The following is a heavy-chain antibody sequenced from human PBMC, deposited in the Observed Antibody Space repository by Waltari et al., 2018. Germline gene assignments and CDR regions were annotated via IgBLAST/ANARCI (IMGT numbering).Heavy chain of an antibody. D-gene: IGHD3-10*01. CDR2: IWYDGSNK. CDR1: GFTFSSYG. V-gene: IGHV3-33*06. Sequence: QVQLVESGGGVVQPGRSLRLSCAASGFTFSSYGMHWVRQAPGKGLEWVAVIWYDGSNKYYADSVKGRFTISRDNSKNTLYLQMNSLRAEETAVYYCAKDGSSGSYCGYWGQGTLVTVSS. CDR3: AKDGSSGSYCGY. J-gene: IGHJ4*02.